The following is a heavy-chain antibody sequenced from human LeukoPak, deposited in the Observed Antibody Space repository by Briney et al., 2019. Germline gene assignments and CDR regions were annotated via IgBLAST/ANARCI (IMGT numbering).Heavy chain of an antibody. V-gene: IGHV3-23*01. D-gene: IGHD2-2*01. CDR2: ISGSGGST. CDR1: GFTFSSYA. CDR3: AKGGDIVVVPAATRNWFDP. Sequence: GASLRLSCAASGFTFSSYAMSWVRQAPGKGLEWVSAISGSGGSTYYADSVKGRFTISRDNSKNTLYLQMNSLRAEDTAVYYCAKGGDIVVVPAATRNWFDPWGQGTLVTVSS. J-gene: IGHJ5*02.